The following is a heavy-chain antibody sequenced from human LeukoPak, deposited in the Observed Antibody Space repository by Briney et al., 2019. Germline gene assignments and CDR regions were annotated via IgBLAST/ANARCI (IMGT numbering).Heavy chain of an antibody. J-gene: IGHJ4*02. D-gene: IGHD4-17*01. CDR2: IYSGGST. CDR1: GFNVSVNY. CDR3: ARVRSPDDYGEPLLLY. V-gene: IGHV3-66*01. Sequence: GGSLRLSCAASGFNVSVNYMSWVRQAPGKGLEWVSVIYSGGSTYYADSVKGRFTISRDNSKNTLYLQMNSLRAEDTAVYYCARVRSPDDYGEPLLLYWGPGTLVTVSS.